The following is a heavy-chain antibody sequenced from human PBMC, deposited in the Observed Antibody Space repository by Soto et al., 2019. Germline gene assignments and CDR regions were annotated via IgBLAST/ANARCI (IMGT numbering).Heavy chain of an antibody. V-gene: IGHV3-23*01. CDR1: EFTFSNYA. CDR3: AKNPGYYYDSTGYHFDY. Sequence: GGSLRISCGASEFTFSNYAMSWVRQAPGKGLEWVSAISYGGGTTYYADSVKGRFTISRDNSKNTLYLQMNSLRAEDTAVYYCAKNPGYYYDSTGYHFDYWGQGTLITVS. J-gene: IGHJ4*02. D-gene: IGHD3-22*01. CDR2: ISYGGGTT.